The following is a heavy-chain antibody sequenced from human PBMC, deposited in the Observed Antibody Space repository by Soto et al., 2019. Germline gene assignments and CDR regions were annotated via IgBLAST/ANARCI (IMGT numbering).Heavy chain of an antibody. CDR3: ARESFYDSGGFHGFDY. V-gene: IGHV4-59*01. J-gene: IGHJ4*02. Sequence: QVQLQESGPGLVKPSETLSLTCTVSGGSISSYYWGWIRQPPGKGLEWIGYIYYSGSTNYNPSLKSRVTISVDTSKNQFSLKLSSVTAADTAVYYCARESFYDSGGFHGFDYWVQGTLVTVSS. CDR1: GGSISSYY. CDR2: IYYSGST. D-gene: IGHD3-22*01.